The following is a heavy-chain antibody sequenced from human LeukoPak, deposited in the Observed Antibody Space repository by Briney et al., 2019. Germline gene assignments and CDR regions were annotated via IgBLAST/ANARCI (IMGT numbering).Heavy chain of an antibody. D-gene: IGHD6-6*01. Sequence: EPSETLSLTCTVYGGSFSGYYWSWLRQPPGKGLEWVGEVNHSGSTNYNPSLKSRVTISVDTSNNQFSLKLSSVTAADTAVYYCARGAARYYYYMDVWGKGTTVTVSS. CDR3: ARGAARYYYYMDV. CDR2: VNHSGST. CDR1: GGSFSGYY. J-gene: IGHJ6*03. V-gene: IGHV4-34*01.